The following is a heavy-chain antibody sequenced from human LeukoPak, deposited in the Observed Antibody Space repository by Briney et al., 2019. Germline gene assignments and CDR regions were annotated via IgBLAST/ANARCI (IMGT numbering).Heavy chain of an antibody. Sequence: GASVTVSCTASGYTFTSYGISWVRQAPGQGLEWMGWISAYNGNTNYAQKLQGRVTMTTDTSTSTAYMELRSLRSDDTAVYYCARQGCSGGSCYSGVWWFDPWGQGTLVTVSS. CDR1: GYTFTSYG. D-gene: IGHD2-15*01. CDR2: ISAYNGNT. CDR3: ARQGCSGGSCYSGVWWFDP. J-gene: IGHJ5*02. V-gene: IGHV1-18*01.